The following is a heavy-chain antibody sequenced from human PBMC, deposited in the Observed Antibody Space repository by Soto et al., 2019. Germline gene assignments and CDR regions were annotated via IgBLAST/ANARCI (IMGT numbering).Heavy chain of an antibody. CDR3: AKSPPSAMIVANYFHY. D-gene: IGHD3-22*01. CDR1: GFTLSSCA. V-gene: IGHV3-23*01. CDR2: INPSGGST. J-gene: IGHJ4*02. Sequence: GGSLRLACSASGFTLSSCAMSWVRQAPGKGLEWVSGINPSGGSTGYVDSVKGRFIISRDNSKNTLYLQMNSLRAEDTAVYFCAKSPPSAMIVANYFHYWGQGALVTVSS.